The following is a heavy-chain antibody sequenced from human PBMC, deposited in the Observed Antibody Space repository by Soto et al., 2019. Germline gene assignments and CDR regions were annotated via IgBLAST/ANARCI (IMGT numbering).Heavy chain of an antibody. CDR1: GFTFSNYA. CDR3: AKEVEVWEYERNFQP. J-gene: IGHJ1*01. D-gene: IGHD1-26*01. V-gene: IGHV3-23*01. CDR2: ITGSSYYT. Sequence: GSLRLSCAASGFTFSNYAMTWVRQAPGKGLEWVSGITGSSYYTYYADSVKGRFTISRDNSKNTLYLQMNSLRAEDTAVYYCAKEVEVWEYERNFQPWGQETRVTVSP.